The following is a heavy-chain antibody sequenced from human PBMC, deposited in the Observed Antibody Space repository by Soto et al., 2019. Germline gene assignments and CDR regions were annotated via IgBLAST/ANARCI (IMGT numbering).Heavy chain of an antibody. CDR2: SNPNGGIA. Sequence: ASVKLSYTAVGYPVTGCYIHWRRHSPGQRLKWMGRSNPNGGIAKYAQKFQGRVVITSDTSTNTVYVELSSLTSEDTATYDCERLYGVHNTFPFWVCYFEYWGQGTLVTVSS. D-gene: IGHD4-17*01. CDR1: GYPVTGCY. J-gene: IGHJ4*02. CDR3: ERLYGVHNTFPFWVCYFEY. V-gene: IGHV1-46*01.